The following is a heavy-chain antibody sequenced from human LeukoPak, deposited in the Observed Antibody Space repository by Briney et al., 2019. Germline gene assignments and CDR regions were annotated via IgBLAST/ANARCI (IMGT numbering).Heavy chain of an antibody. CDR1: GGSISSGGYY. CDR2: IYHSGST. J-gene: IGHJ4*02. D-gene: IGHD3-22*01. Sequence: PSQTLSFTCTVSGGSISSGGYYWSWIRQPPGKGLEWIGYIYHSGSTYYNPSLKSRVTISVDRSKNQFSLKLSSVTAADTAVYYCARQRHDSSGYYYEYFDYWGQGTLVTVSS. V-gene: IGHV4-30-2*01. CDR3: ARQRHDSSGYYYEYFDY.